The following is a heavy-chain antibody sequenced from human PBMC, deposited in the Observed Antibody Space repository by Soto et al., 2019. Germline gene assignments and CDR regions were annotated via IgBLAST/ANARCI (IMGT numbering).Heavy chain of an antibody. CDR1: GFTFSAYS. Sequence: EVQLVESGGGLVKPGGSLRLSRAASGFTFSAYSMTWVRQAPGKGLEWVSSISYSSSYIYYTDSVKGRFTISRDNAKNSLYLQMNSLRAEDTAVYYCAREDIFDYWGQGTLVTVSS. CDR3: AREDIFDY. D-gene: IGHD2-15*01. J-gene: IGHJ4*02. V-gene: IGHV3-21*01. CDR2: ISYSSSYI.